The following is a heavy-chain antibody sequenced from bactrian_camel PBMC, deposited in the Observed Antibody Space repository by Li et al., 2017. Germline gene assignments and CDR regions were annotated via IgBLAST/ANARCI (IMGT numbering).Heavy chain of an antibody. CDR1: GLTFDDVA. CDR2: INSGGSRT. Sequence: DVQLVESGGGLVQAGGSLRLPCTASGLTFDDVAMAWVRQAPGKGLEWVSLINSGGSRTYFPDSVKGRFTISRDNARNTLYLQLNNLKSEDTALYYCATAKQYVPSFYWGQGTQVTVS. CDR3: ATAKQYVPSFY. J-gene: IGHJ4*01. V-gene: IGHV3-1*01.